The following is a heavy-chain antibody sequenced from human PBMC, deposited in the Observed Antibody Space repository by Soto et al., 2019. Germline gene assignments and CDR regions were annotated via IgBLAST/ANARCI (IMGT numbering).Heavy chain of an antibody. CDR2: ISYDGSNK. Sequence: PGGSLRLSCAASGFTFSSYAMHWVRQAPGKGLEWVAVISYDGSNKYYAESVKGRFTISRDNSKNTLYLQMNSLRAEDTAVYYCEGSLIYWGQGTLVTVSS. J-gene: IGHJ4*02. CDR3: EGSLIY. CDR1: GFTFSSYA. V-gene: IGHV3-30-3*01.